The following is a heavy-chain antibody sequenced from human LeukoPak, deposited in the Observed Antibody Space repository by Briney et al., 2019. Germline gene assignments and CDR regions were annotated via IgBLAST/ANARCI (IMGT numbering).Heavy chain of an antibody. CDR2: IYTGGSIT. V-gene: IGHV3-74*01. J-gene: IGHJ6*04. CDR1: GFTFSNYW. Sequence: GESLTLSCAASGFTFSNYWMLWVRQGPGKGLVWVLNIYTGGSITNYADSVKGRFSSSRDNAKNTLYLQMNSLRAEDTAVYYCGRDNNYKVDVWGKGTTVTVSS. CDR3: GRDNNYKVDV. D-gene: IGHD5-24*01.